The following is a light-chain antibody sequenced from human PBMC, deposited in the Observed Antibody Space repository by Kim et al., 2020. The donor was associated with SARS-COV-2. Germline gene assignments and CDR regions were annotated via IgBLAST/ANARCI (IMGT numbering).Light chain of an antibody. CDR1: SLRSYY. CDR3: NSRDSSGTRV. J-gene: IGLJ3*02. V-gene: IGLV3-19*01. Sequence: SSELTQDPAVSVALGQTVRITCHGDSLRSYYASWYQQKPGQAPVLVIYGKNNRPSGIPDRFSGSSSGNTASLTITGAQAEDEADYYCNSRDSSGTRVFGGGTQLTVL. CDR2: GKN.